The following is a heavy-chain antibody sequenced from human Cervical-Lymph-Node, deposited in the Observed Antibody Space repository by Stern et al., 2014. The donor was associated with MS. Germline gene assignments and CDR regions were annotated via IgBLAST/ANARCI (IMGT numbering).Heavy chain of an antibody. Sequence: VQLAESGAEMRKPGSSVRVSCKASGGIFSTSVISWLRQAPGQGLAWMGGISPMFGRANYAQRFQGSVTITADESTSTVYMGLTSLRSEDTAVYYCARERDNSYAFDSWGQGTLVTVAS. J-gene: IGHJ4*02. V-gene: IGHV1-69*01. CDR2: ISPMFGRA. CDR1: GGIFSTSV. CDR3: ARERDNSYAFDS. D-gene: IGHD3-16*01.